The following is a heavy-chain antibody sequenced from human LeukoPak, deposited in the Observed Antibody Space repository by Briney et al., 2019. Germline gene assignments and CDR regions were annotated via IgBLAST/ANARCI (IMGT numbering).Heavy chain of an antibody. CDR2: IYYIGST. CDR3: ARVSYYDFWSGYTGPHRWFDP. CDR1: GGSISSSSYY. D-gene: IGHD3-3*01. Sequence: PSETLSLTCTISGGSISSSSYYWGWIRQPPGKGLEWIGSIYYIGSTYYNPSLKSRATISVDTSKNQFSLKLSSVTAADTAVYCCARVSYYDFWSGYTGPHRWFDPWGQGTLVTVFS. V-gene: IGHV4-39*07. J-gene: IGHJ5*02.